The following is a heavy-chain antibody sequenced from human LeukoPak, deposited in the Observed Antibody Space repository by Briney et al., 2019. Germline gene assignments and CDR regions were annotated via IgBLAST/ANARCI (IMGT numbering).Heavy chain of an antibody. V-gene: IGHV1-3*03. Sequence: ASVKVSCKASGYTFTAYTIHWVRQAPGQRLEWMGRINTGKGSTKYSQAFQGRVTITRDTSASTVYMELTSLRSEDMAVYYCARVEGYYYYMDVWGKGTTVTVSS. CDR3: ARVEGYYYYMDV. J-gene: IGHJ6*03. D-gene: IGHD5-24*01. CDR1: GYTFTAYT. CDR2: INTGKGST.